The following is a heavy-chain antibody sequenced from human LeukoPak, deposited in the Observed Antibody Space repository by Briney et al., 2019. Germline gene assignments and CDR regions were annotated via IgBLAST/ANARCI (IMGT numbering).Heavy chain of an antibody. V-gene: IGHV3-23*01. J-gene: IGHJ4*02. CDR1: GFTFSSYA. CDR2: ISGSGGST. CDR3: AKVTRTDYDFWSGYYGGYFDY. Sequence: GGSLRLSCAASGFTFSSYAMSWVRQAPGKGLERVSAISGSGGSTYYADSVKGRFTISRDNSKNTLYLQMNSLRAEDTAVYYCAKVTRTDYDFWSGYYGGYFDYWGQGTLVTVSS. D-gene: IGHD3-3*01.